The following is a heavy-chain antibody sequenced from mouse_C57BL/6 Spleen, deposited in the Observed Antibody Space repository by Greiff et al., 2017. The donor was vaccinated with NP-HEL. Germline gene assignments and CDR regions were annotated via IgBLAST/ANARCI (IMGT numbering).Heavy chain of an antibody. CDR2: INPSNGGT. CDR3: ASHDGYYEGFAY. J-gene: IGHJ3*01. CDR1: GYTFTSYW. V-gene: IGHV1-53*01. Sequence: VQLQQSGTELVKPGASVKLSCKASGYTFTSYWMHWVKQRPGQGLEWIGNINPSNGGTNYNEKFKSKATLTVDKSSSTAYMQLSSLTSEDSAVYYCASHDGYYEGFAYWGQGTLVTVSA. D-gene: IGHD2-3*01.